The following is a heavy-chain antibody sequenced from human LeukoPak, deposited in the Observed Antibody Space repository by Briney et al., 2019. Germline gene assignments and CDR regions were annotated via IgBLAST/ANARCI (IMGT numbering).Heavy chain of an antibody. CDR1: GYTFSSYD. CDR2: IRYDGSNT. CDR3: AKGGAMIVQHYFDY. Sequence: GGSLRLSCAASGYTFSSYDMYWVRQAPGKGLEWVAFIRYDGSNTYYAYSVRGRFTISRDNSKNTLYVQMNSLRAEDTAVYYCAKGGAMIVQHYFDYWGQGTLVTVSS. J-gene: IGHJ4*02. V-gene: IGHV3-30*02. D-gene: IGHD3-22*01.